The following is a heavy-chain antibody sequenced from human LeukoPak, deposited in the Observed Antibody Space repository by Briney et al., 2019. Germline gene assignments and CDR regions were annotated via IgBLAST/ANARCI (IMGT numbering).Heavy chain of an antibody. J-gene: IGHJ4*02. V-gene: IGHV3-30-3*01. Sequence: GGSLRLSCAASGFTFSSYTMHWVRQAPGKGLEWVALISYDGSNEFYADSVKGRCTISRDNSKNTLYLQMNSLRPEDTAVYYCARGRTSGSSWPFDYWGQGTLVTVSS. D-gene: IGHD6-13*01. CDR2: ISYDGSNE. CDR3: ARGRTSGSSWPFDY. CDR1: GFTFSSYT.